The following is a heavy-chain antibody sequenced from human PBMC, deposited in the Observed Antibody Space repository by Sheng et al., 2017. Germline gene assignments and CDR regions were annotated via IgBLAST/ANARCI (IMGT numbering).Heavy chain of an antibody. Sequence: EVQLVESGGSVVQPGGTLRLSCAASGFTFDDYGMHWVRQVPGKGLEWVSFINWDGSNTYYGDSVKGRFIVSRDNSKNTLYLQMHSLRAEDTAIYYCANMRGQQWLDRWGQGTLVTVSS. D-gene: IGHD6-19*01. CDR1: GFTFDDYG. CDR3: ANMRGQQWLDR. CDR2: INWDGSNT. V-gene: IGHV3-43D*04. J-gene: IGHJ5*02.